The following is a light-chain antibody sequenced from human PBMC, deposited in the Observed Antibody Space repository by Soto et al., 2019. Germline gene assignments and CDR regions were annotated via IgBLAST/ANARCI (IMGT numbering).Light chain of an antibody. Sequence: DIQMTQSPSTLSASFGDRVTITCRASQSIRSWLAWYQQKPGKAPKLLIFDASSLESGTPSRFSGRRSGTQFTLTINGLQPDDFATYYCQQYDNYKPLTFGGGTKVDIK. J-gene: IGKJ4*01. CDR1: QSIRSW. CDR3: QQYDNYKPLT. CDR2: DAS. V-gene: IGKV1-5*01.